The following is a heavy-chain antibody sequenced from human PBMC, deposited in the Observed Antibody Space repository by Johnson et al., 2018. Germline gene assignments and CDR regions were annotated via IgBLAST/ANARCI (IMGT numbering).Heavy chain of an antibody. CDR1: GGSISGYY. CDR2: IYYSGST. CDR3: ARIAMTGGYYYMDV. Sequence: QVQLQESGPGLVKPSETLSLTCTVSGGSISGYYWSWIRQPPGKGLDWIGYIYYSGSTNYNPSLKSRVTISGDTSKNQFSLNLRSVTPADTAVYYCARIAMTGGYYYMDVWGKGTTVTVSS. J-gene: IGHJ6*03. D-gene: IGHD3-9*01. V-gene: IGHV4-59*01.